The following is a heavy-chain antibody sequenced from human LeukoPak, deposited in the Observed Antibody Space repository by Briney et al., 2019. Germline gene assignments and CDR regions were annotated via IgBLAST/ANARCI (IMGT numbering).Heavy chain of an antibody. D-gene: IGHD3-22*01. CDR3: AKDRQSRGSLGFDY. CDR2: IYSGGST. J-gene: IGHJ4*02. CDR1: GFTVSSNN. V-gene: IGHV3-53*01. Sequence: GGSLRLSCAVSGFTVSSNNMNWVRQAPGKGLEWVSVIYSGGSTYYADSVKGRFTISRDNSMNTLYVQMNTLRAEDTAVYYCAKDRQSRGSLGFDYWGQGALVIVSS.